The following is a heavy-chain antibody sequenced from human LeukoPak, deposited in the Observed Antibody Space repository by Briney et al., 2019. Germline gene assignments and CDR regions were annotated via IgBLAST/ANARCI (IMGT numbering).Heavy chain of an antibody. D-gene: IGHD1-26*01. CDR2: ISYDGSNK. V-gene: IGHV3-30*14. J-gene: IGHJ5*02. CDR1: GFPFSNYA. CDR3: ARVEVGATDPNWFDP. Sequence: QPGRSLRLSCAASGFPFSNYAMHWVRQAPGKGLEWVAVISYDGSNKYYADSVKGRFTISRDNSKNTLYLQMNSLRAEDTAVYYCARVEVGATDPNWFDPWGQGTLVTVSS.